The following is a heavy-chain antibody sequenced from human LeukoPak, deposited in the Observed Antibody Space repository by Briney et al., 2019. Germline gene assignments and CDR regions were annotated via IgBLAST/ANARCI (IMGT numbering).Heavy chain of an antibody. Sequence: GESLKISCKGSGYSFISYWIGWVRQMPGKGLEWMGIIYPGDSDTRYSPSFQGQVTISADKSISTAYLQWSSLKASDTAMYYCARGVIDDSSGYYYAPFDYWGQGTLVTVSS. CDR1: GYSFISYW. J-gene: IGHJ4*02. D-gene: IGHD3-22*01. V-gene: IGHV5-51*01. CDR2: IYPGDSDT. CDR3: ARGVIDDSSGYYYAPFDY.